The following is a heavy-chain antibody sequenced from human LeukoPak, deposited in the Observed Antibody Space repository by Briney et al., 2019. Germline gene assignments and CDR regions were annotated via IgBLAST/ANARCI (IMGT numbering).Heavy chain of an antibody. CDR2: ISGSGGST. CDR1: GFTFSSYA. J-gene: IGHJ4*02. CDR3: AKFRDYYCDSSGYYYGDY. Sequence: GGSLRLSCAASGFTFSSYAMSWVRQAPGKGLEWVSAISGSGGSTYYADSVKGRFTISRDNSKNTLYLQMNSLRAEDTAVYYCAKFRDYYCDSSGYYYGDYWGQGTLVTVSS. D-gene: IGHD3-22*01. V-gene: IGHV3-23*01.